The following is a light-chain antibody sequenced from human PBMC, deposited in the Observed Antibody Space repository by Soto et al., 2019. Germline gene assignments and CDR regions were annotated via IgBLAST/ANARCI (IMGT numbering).Light chain of an antibody. J-gene: IGKJ4*01. CDR3: QQCSNWPLT. CDR2: DAS. Sequence: VALSLSPGNVATFSCRASQRVSSYLAWYQQRPGQAPRLLIYDASSRATGLPARFSGSGFGTDFTLTITSLQPEDFAVYYCQQCSNWPLTFGEGTKVDIK. V-gene: IGKV3-11*01. CDR1: QRVSSY.